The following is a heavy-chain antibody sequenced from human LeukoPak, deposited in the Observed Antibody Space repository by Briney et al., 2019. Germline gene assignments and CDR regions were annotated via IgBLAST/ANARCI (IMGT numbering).Heavy chain of an antibody. CDR3: ARGGILYDILTGYWPLDAFDI. Sequence: PGGSLRFSCAASGFTFSSYSMNWVRQAPGKGLEWVSSISSSSSYIYYADSVKGRFTISRDNAKNSLYLQMNSLRAEDTAVYYCARGGILYDILTGYWPLDAFDIWGQGTMVTVSS. V-gene: IGHV3-21*01. CDR1: GFTFSSYS. D-gene: IGHD3-9*01. J-gene: IGHJ3*02. CDR2: ISSSSSYI.